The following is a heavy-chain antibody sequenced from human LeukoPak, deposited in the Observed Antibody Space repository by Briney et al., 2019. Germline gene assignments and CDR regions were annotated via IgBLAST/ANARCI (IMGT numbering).Heavy chain of an antibody. J-gene: IGHJ4*02. CDR2: ISSSGSTI. Sequence: LSLTCAVYGGSFSGYYWSWIRQAPGKGLEWVSYISSSGSTIYYADSVKGRFTISRDNAKNSLYLQMNSLRAEDTAVYYCAREMGGWLNDYWGQGTLVTVSS. V-gene: IGHV3-11*01. CDR1: GGSFSGYY. CDR3: AREMGGWLNDY. D-gene: IGHD3-16*01.